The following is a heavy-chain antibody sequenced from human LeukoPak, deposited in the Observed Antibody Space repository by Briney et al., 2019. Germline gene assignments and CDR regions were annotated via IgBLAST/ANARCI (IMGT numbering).Heavy chain of an antibody. CDR2: INEGGSVI. CDR1: GFTFSGYL. CDR3: VRDLILTGTPWDDFDH. D-gene: IGHD1-26*01. J-gene: IGHJ4*02. V-gene: IGHV3-74*01. Sequence: GPLRLPCAAFGFTFSGYLKPWVRKAPGKGLEWVSRINEGGSVIYYADSVKGRFTISRENAKNTVYLQMDSLRAENTAVYYCVRDLILTGTPWDDFDHWGQGPLVTVSS.